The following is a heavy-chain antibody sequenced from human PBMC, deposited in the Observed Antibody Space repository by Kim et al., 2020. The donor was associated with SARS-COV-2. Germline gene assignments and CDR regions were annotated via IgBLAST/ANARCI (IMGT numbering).Heavy chain of an antibody. CDR3: AADLYGYGSGSYHY. V-gene: IGHV1-58*02. D-gene: IGHD3-10*01. CDR2: IVVGSGNT. Sequence: SVKVSCKASGFTFTSSAMQWVRQARGQRLEWIGWIVVGSGNTNYAQKFQERVTITRDMSTSTAYMELSSLRSEDTAVYYCAADLYGYGSGSYHYWGQGTLVTVSS. CDR1: GFTFTSSA. J-gene: IGHJ4*02.